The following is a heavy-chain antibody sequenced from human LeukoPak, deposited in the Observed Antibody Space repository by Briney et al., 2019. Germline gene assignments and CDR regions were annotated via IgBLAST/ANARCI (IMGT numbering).Heavy chain of an antibody. J-gene: IGHJ4*02. CDR3: ARRSTNYYDSSGYLDY. CDR2: LYYSGST. V-gene: IGHV4-39*07. D-gene: IGHD3-22*01. CDR1: GGSISSSSYY. Sequence: SETLSLTCTVSGGSISSSSYYWGWIRQPPGKGLEWIGSLYYSGSTYYNPSLKSRVTISVDTSKNQFSLKLTSVTAADTAVYYCARRSTNYYDSSGYLDYWGQGTLVTVSS.